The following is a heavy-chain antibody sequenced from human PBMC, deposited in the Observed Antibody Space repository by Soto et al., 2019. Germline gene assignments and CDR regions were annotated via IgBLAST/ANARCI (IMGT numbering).Heavy chain of an antibody. Sequence: SETLSLTCAVYGGSFSGYYWSWIRQPPGKGLEWIGEINHSGSTNYDPSLKSRVTISVDTSKNQFSLKLSSVTAADTAVYYCARVLVSDYGSGRLDYWGQGTLVTVS. CDR2: INHSGST. D-gene: IGHD3-10*01. CDR1: GGSFSGYY. J-gene: IGHJ4*02. V-gene: IGHV4-34*01. CDR3: ARVLVSDYGSGRLDY.